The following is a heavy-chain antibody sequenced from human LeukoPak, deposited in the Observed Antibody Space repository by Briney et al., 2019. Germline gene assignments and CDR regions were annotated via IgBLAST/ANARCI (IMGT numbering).Heavy chain of an antibody. D-gene: IGHD4-11*01. CDR1: GGSISSYY. CDR2: IYYRGST. V-gene: IGHV4-59*01. J-gene: IGHJ4*02. CDR3: ARGDYSDYLDY. Sequence: PSETLSLTCTVSGGSISSYYWSWIRQPPGKGLEWIGYIYYRGSTNYNPSLKSRVTISVDTSKNQFSLKLSSVTAADTAVYYCARGDYSDYLDYWGQGTLVTVSS.